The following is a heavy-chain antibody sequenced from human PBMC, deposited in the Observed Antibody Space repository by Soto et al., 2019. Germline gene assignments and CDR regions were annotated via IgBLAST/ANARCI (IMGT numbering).Heavy chain of an antibody. CDR2: IIPILGIA. Sequence: QVQLVQSGAEVKKPGSSVKVSCKASGGTFSSYTISWVRQAPGQGLEWMGRIIPILGIANYAQKFQGRVTIXXDXSTXTAYMELSSLRSEDTAVYYCARGVSSGGALYGMDVWGQGTTVTVSS. V-gene: IGHV1-69*02. CDR3: ARGVSSGGALYGMDV. J-gene: IGHJ6*02. CDR1: GGTFSSYT. D-gene: IGHD6-19*01.